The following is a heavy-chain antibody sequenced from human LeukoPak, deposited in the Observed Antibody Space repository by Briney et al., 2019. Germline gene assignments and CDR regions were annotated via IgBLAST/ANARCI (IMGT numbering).Heavy chain of an antibody. CDR2: FDPEDGET. CDR3: ATDHYDSSSYRPKKFAFDI. J-gene: IGHJ3*02. CDR1: GYTLTELS. D-gene: IGHD3-22*01. Sequence: GASVKVSCKVSGYTLTELSMHWVRQAPGKGLEWMGGFDPEDGETIYAQKFQGRVTMTEDTSTDTAYMELSSLRSEDTAVYYCATDHYDSSSYRPKKFAFDIWGQGTMVTVSS. V-gene: IGHV1-24*01.